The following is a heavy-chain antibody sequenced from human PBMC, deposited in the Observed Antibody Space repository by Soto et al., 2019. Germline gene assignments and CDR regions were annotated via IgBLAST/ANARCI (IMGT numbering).Heavy chain of an antibody. J-gene: IGHJ6*02. CDR1: GFTVNNYQ. CDR2: IYIGGVT. CDR3: ARDPSTTGYYGLDV. V-gene: IGHV3-53*01. Sequence: GGSLSLSCAASGFTVNNYQINWVRQAPGKGLEWVSVIYIGGVTYYPDSVKGRLTTIRDTSKNTVYLQMNSLRADDTAMYYCARDPSTTGYYGLDVWGQGTTVTVSS.